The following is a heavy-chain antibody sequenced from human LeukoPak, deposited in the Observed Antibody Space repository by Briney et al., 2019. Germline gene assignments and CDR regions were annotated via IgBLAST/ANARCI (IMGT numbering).Heavy chain of an antibody. D-gene: IGHD3-16*02. Sequence: GGSLRLSCGVSGITLSNYGMTWVRQAPGKGLEWVAGLSGSAGGSNYADSVKGRFTISRDNSKNTLFLQLDRLRAEDTAVYFCAKRGVVVRVFLVGFHKEAYYFDSWGQGALVTVSS. CDR3: AKRGVVVRVFLVGFHKEAYYFDS. J-gene: IGHJ4*02. V-gene: IGHV3-23*01. CDR2: LSGSAGGS. CDR1: GITLSNYG.